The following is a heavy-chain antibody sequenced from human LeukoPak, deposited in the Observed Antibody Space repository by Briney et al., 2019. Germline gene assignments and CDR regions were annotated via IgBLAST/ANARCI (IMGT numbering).Heavy chain of an antibody. V-gene: IGHV3-23*01. CDR1: GFTFSSYA. J-gene: IGHJ4*02. Sequence: GGSLRLSCAASGFTFSSYAMSWVRQAPGKGLEWVSAISGSGGSTYSADSVKGRFTISRDNSKNTLYLQMNSLRAEDTAVYYCAKGRKTIVATMYFDYWGQGTLVTVSS. CDR3: AKGRKTIVATMYFDY. CDR2: ISGSGGST. D-gene: IGHD5-12*01.